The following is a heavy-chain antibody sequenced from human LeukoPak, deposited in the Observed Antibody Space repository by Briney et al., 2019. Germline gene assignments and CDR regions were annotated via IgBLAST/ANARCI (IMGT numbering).Heavy chain of an antibody. V-gene: IGHV4-4*02. J-gene: IGHJ4*02. D-gene: IGHD6-13*01. CDR2: IYHSGST. CDR3: ARVRRVYSNSWYFDY. Sequence: SETLSLTCAVSGGSISSSNWWSWVRQPPGKGLEWIGEIYHSGSTNYNPSLKSRVTISVDKSKNQFSLKLSSVTAADTAVYYCARVRRVYSNSWYFDYWGQGTLVTVSS. CDR1: GGSISSSNW.